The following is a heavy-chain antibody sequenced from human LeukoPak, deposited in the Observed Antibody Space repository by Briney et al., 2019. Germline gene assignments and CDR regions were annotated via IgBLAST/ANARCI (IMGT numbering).Heavy chain of an antibody. CDR1: GGSINSYY. CDR3: ARAGSYRGYFDY. Sequence: SETLSLTCTVSGGSINSYYWSWIRQPPGKGLEWIGYIYYSGSTNYNPSLKSRVTISVDTSKNQFSLKLSSVTAADTAVYYCARAGSYRGYFDYWGQGTLVTVSS. J-gene: IGHJ4*02. CDR2: IYYSGST. V-gene: IGHV4-59*01. D-gene: IGHD1-26*01.